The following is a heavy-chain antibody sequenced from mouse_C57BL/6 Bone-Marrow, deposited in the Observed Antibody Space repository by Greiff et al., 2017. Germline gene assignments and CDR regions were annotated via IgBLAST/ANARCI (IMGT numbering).Heavy chain of an antibody. CDR3: ASSYSNYYDY. D-gene: IGHD2-5*01. Sequence: VQLQQSGPELVKPGASVKISCKASGYTFTDYYMNWVKQSHGKSLEWIGDINPNNGGTSYNQKFKGKATLTVDKSSSTAYMELRSLTSEDSAVYYCASSYSNYYDYWGQGTTLTVSS. CDR1: GYTFTDYY. J-gene: IGHJ2*01. V-gene: IGHV1-26*01. CDR2: INPNNGGT.